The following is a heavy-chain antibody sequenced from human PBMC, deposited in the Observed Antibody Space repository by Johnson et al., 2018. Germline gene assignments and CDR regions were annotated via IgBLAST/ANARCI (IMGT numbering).Heavy chain of an antibody. CDR3: ARASGSYYDAFDI. D-gene: IGHD1-26*01. V-gene: IGHV3-21*01. CDR1: GFTFSSYS. CDR2: ISSSSSAT. Sequence: VQLVESGGGLVKPGGSLRLSCAASGFTFSSYSMNWVRQAPGKGLEWVSSISSSSSATYYGDSVKGRFTISRDNAKNSLYLRMNSLRAEDTAVYYCARASGSYYDAFDIWGQGTMVTVSS. J-gene: IGHJ3*02.